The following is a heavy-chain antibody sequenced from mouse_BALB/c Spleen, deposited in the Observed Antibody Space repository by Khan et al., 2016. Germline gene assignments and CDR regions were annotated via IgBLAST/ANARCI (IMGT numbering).Heavy chain of an antibody. J-gene: IGHJ1*01. Sequence: QVQLKESGAELAKPGASVKMSCKASGYTFTSYWMHWVKQRPGQGLEWIGYINPSTGYTEYNQKFKDKATLTADKSSSTAYMQLSSLTSEDSAVYYCARPYDYGDFDVWGAGTTVTVSS. CDR3: ARPYDYGDFDV. D-gene: IGHD2-4*01. CDR1: GYTFTSYW. V-gene: IGHV1-7*01. CDR2: INPSTGYT.